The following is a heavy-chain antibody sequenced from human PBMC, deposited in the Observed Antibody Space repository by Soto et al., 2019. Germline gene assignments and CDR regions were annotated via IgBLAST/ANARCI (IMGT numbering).Heavy chain of an antibody. CDR2: ISSSSSYI. J-gene: IGHJ4*02. Sequence: PVGSLRLSCAASGFTFSSYGMNWVRQAPGKGLEWVSPISSSSSYIYYADSVKGRFTISRDNAKNSLYLQMNSLRAEDTAVYYCARAWYSSGWYLGTSSWGQGTLVTVSS. D-gene: IGHD6-19*01. V-gene: IGHV3-21*01. CDR1: GFTFSSYG. CDR3: ARAWYSSGWYLGTSS.